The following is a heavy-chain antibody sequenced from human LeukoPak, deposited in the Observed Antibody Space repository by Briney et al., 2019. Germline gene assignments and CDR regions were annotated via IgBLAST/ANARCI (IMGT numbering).Heavy chain of an antibody. V-gene: IGHV4-34*01. CDR1: GGSFSGYY. CDR2: INHSGST. J-gene: IGHJ4*02. CDR3: ARQSFALRYFDWLLPADY. Sequence: SETLSLTCAVYGGSFSGYYWSWIRQPPGKGLEWIGEINHSGSTYYNPSLKSRVTISVDTSKNQFSLKLSSVTAADTAVYYCARQSFALRYFDWLLPADYWGQGTLVTASS. D-gene: IGHD3-9*01.